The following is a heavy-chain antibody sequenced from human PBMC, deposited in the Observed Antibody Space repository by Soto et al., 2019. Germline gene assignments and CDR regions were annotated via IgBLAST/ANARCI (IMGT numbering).Heavy chain of an antibody. D-gene: IGHD3-16*01. J-gene: IGHJ4*02. Sequence: QVQLVESGGGLVKPGESLRLSCAASGFNFSDYYMTWNRQAPGKGLEWVSSIGSSGRTIYYADSVKGRFTISRDNAKKSVILQMSSLSVEDTAVYYCASGGSLAPEYWGQGTLVTVSS. V-gene: IGHV3-11*01. CDR1: GFNFSDYY. CDR3: ASGGSLAPEY. CDR2: IGSSGRTI.